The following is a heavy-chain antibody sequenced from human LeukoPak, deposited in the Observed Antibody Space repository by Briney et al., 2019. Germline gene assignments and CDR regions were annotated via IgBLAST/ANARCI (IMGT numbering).Heavy chain of an antibody. V-gene: IGHV4-39*07. CDR3: ARGGSGITMVREFDY. J-gene: IGHJ4*02. CDR1: GGSISSSNYY. D-gene: IGHD3-10*01. Sequence: SETLSLTCTVSGGSISSSNYYWVWFRQPPGKGLEWIGSIYYSGSTYYNPSLKSRVTISVDTSKNQFSLKLSSVTAADTAVYYCARGGSGITMVREFDYWGQGTLVTVSS. CDR2: IYYSGST.